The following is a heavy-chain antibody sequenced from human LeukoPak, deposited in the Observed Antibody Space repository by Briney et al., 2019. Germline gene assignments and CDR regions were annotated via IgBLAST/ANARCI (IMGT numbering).Heavy chain of an antibody. CDR3: TRRGY. CDR2: INHSGST. D-gene: IGHD3-10*01. V-gene: IGHV4-34*01. Sequence: SETLSLTCAAYGGSFSGYYWSWIRQPPGKGLEWIGEINHSGSTNYNPSLKSRVTISVDTSKNQFSLKLSSVTAADTAVYYCTRRGYWGQGTLVTVSS. J-gene: IGHJ4*02. CDR1: GGSFSGYY.